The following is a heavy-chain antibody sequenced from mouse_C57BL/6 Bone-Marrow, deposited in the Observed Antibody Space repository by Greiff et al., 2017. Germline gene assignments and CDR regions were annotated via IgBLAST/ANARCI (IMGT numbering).Heavy chain of an antibody. CDR3: TFGDYSNPFAD. CDR1: GYTFTSYW. Sequence: EVQGVESGTVLARPGASVKMSCKTSGYTFTSYWMHWVKQRPGQGLEWIGAIYPGNSDTSYNQKFKGKAKLTAVTSARAAYMELSSLTNEDSAVYYCTFGDYSNPFADWGQGTLVTVSA. D-gene: IGHD2-5*01. V-gene: IGHV1-5*01. J-gene: IGHJ3*01. CDR2: IYPGNSDT.